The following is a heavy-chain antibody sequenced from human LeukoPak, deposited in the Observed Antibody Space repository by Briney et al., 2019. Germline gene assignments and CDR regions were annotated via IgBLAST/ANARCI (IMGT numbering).Heavy chain of an antibody. D-gene: IGHD1-26*01. Sequence: ASVKVSCKASGYTFTSYYMHWVRQAPGQGLEWMGWMNPNSGNTGYAQKFQGRVTMTRNTSISTAYMELSSLRSEDTAVYYCARGWEPLGYDYWGQGTLVTVSS. CDR3: ARGWEPLGYDY. V-gene: IGHV1-8*02. J-gene: IGHJ4*02. CDR1: GYTFTSYY. CDR2: MNPNSGNT.